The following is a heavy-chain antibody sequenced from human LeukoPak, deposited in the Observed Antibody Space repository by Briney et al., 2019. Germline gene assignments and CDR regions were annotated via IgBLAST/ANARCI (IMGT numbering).Heavy chain of an antibody. Sequence: PSETLSLTCSVSGDSVSRSDSYWDWIRRPPGKGLEWIGTIYYSGRTYYSPSLKSRVTLSVDTSSNQFSLNLRSVTAADTAVYYCARRRYYDGSGYLEWGQGTLLSVSS. V-gene: IGHV4-39*01. CDR3: ARRRYYDGSGYLE. J-gene: IGHJ1*01. CDR2: IYYSGRT. CDR1: GDSVSRSDSY. D-gene: IGHD3-22*01.